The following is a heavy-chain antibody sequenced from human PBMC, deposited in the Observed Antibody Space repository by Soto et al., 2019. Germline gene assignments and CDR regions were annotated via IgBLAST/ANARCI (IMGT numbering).Heavy chain of an antibody. CDR1: GGSFSGYY. Sequence: SETLSLTCAVYGGSFSGYYWSWIRQPPGKGLEWIGEINHSGSTNHNPSLKSRVTISVDTSKNQFSLKLSSVTAADTAVYYCARGRAARPRGYYYYYYGMDVWGQGTTVTVSS. CDR2: INHSGST. V-gene: IGHV4-34*01. CDR3: ARGRAARPRGYYYYYYGMDV. J-gene: IGHJ6*02. D-gene: IGHD6-6*01.